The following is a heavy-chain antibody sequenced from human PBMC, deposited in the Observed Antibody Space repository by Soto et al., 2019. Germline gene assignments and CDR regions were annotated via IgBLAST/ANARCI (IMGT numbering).Heavy chain of an antibody. CDR3: ARGSGVVVVAAIGWFDP. CDR2: INHSGST. J-gene: IGHJ5*02. CDR1: GGSFSGYY. Sequence: QVQLQQWGAGLLKPSETLSLTCAVYGGSFSGYYWSWIRQPPGKGLEWIGEINHSGSTNYNPSLKSPVTISVDPAKNQFSLKLSSVTAADTAVYYCARGSGVVVVAAIGWFDPWGQGTLVTVSS. V-gene: IGHV4-34*01. D-gene: IGHD2-15*01.